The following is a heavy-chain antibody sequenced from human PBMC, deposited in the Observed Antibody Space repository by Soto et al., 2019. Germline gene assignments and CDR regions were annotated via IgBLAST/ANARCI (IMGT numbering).Heavy chain of an antibody. V-gene: IGHV3-30*14. J-gene: IGHJ6*02. CDR1: GFTFDSYP. Sequence: VQLVESGGGVVQPGRSLRLSCAVSGFTFDSYPMHWVRQAPGKGLEWVAVVSYDGTKEYYADSVKGRFTISRDNSKSTLSLQMNSLRADDTAVYYCARAEYSSSWSPYYYYYGMDVWGQGTTVTVSS. D-gene: IGHD6-13*01. CDR2: VSYDGTKE. CDR3: ARAEYSSSWSPYYYYYGMDV.